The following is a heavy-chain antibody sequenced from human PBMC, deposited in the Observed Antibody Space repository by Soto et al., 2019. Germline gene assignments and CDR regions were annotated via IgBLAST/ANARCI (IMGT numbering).Heavy chain of an antibody. V-gene: IGHV1-69*13. CDR3: GRDRPSIAAAGTSKPAFDYYYGMDV. D-gene: IGHD6-13*01. J-gene: IGHJ6*02. CDR2: IIPIFGTA. Sequence: ASVKVSCKASEGTFSSYAISWVRQAPGQGLEWMGGIIPIFGTANYAQKFQGRVTITADESTSTAYMELRSLRSQDTAVYYCGRDRPSIAAAGTSKPAFDYYYGMDVWGQGTTVTVSS. CDR1: EGTFSSYA.